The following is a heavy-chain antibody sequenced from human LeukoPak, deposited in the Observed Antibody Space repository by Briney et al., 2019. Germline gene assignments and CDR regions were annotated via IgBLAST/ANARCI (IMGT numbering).Heavy chain of an antibody. CDR3: ARDMGASSWHVFDS. D-gene: IGHD6-13*01. Sequence: GGSLRLSCAASGFIFSRFYMHSLRQAPGRGLEWVSYISRGGSPTQYADSVKGRFTFSRDDAKDSLSLQMNSLRAEDTAVYYCARDMGASSWHVFDSGGQGTLVTVSS. CDR2: ISRGGSPT. V-gene: IGHV3-48*01. CDR1: GFIFSRFY. J-gene: IGHJ4*02.